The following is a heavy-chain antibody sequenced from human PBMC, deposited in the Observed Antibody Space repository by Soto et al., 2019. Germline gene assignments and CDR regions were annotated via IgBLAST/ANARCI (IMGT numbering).Heavy chain of an antibody. CDR2: ISGSGFST. V-gene: IGHV3-23*01. D-gene: IGHD3-10*02. CDR3: AKDPTPRDFLFIHYFDS. CDR1: GLTSGPYG. Sequence: GCLRLSGAASGLTSGPYGMTWVRQAPGRGLEWVSTISGSGFSTHYAESVQGRFTISRYNSKNTMYLQMNSLRAEDTAVYYCAKDPTPRDFLFIHYFDSWGQGSLVTVSS. J-gene: IGHJ4*02.